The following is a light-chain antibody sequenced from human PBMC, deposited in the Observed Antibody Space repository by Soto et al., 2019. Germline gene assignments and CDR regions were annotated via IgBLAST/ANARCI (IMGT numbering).Light chain of an antibody. CDR3: QQYGSSGT. J-gene: IGKJ1*01. CDR2: GAS. Sequence: VLTQSPATVSLSPAERAILSCRASQSVSNNYLAWYQQKPGQAPRLLIYGASNRATGIPDRFSGSGSGTDFTLTISRLEPEDFAVYYCQQYGSSGTFGQGTKVDIK. V-gene: IGKV3-20*01. CDR1: QSVSNNY.